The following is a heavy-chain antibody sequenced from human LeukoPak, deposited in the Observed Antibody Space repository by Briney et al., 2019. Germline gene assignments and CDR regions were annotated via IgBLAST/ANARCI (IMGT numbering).Heavy chain of an antibody. CDR1: GFTVSSNY. V-gene: IGHV3-66*01. CDR2: IYSGGST. Sequence: GGSLRLSCAASGFTVSSNYMSWVRQAPGKGLEWVSVIYSGGSTYYADSVKGRFTISRDNSKNTLYLQMNSLRAEDTAVYYCAKISGLRYFDWACDYWGQGTLVTVSS. CDR3: AKISGLRYFDWACDY. D-gene: IGHD3-9*01. J-gene: IGHJ4*02.